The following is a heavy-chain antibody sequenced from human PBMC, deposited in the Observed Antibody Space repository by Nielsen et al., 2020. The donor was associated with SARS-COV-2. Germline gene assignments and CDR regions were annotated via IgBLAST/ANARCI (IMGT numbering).Heavy chain of an antibody. CDR1: GFTFDDYA. V-gene: IGHV3-9*01. D-gene: IGHD3-22*01. J-gene: IGHJ5*02. Sequence: SLKISCAASGFTFDDYAMHWVRQAPGKGLEWVSGISWNSGSIGYADSVKGRFTISRDNAKNSLYLQMNSLRADDTALYYCAKGAVYYDKGWFDPWGQGTLVTVSS. CDR2: ISWNSGSI. CDR3: AKGAVYYDKGWFDP.